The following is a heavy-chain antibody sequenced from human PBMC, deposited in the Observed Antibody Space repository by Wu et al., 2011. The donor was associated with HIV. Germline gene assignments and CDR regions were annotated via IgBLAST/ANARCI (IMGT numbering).Heavy chain of an antibody. CDR1: GYTLISYG. V-gene: IGHV1-18*01. Sequence: QVQLVQSGAEVQKPGASVTVSCKASGYTLISYGISWVRQAPGQGPEWMGWISAYNADTNYARKFQGRVTMTADTSTSTVYMELRSLTSDDTAVYYCARDDSSGWPEGFDYWAREPWSPSP. D-gene: IGHD6-19*01. CDR2: ISAYNADT. CDR3: ARDDSSGWPEGFDY. J-gene: IGHJ4*02.